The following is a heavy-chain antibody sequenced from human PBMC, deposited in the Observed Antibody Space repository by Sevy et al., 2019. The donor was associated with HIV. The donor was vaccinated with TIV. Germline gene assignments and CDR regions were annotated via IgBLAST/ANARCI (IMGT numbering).Heavy chain of an antibody. J-gene: IGHJ4*02. CDR3: ARQRASSGYFYFDS. CDR1: GGSISSGDYY. CDR2: IFYSGST. V-gene: IGHV4-30-4*01. Sequence: SETLSLTCTVSGGSISSGDYYWSWIRQPPGKSLEWIGYIFYSGSTYFNPSLKSRVTISLDTSKSQFSLRLSSVTAADTAVFYCARQRASSGYFYFDSWGQGTLVTVSS. D-gene: IGHD3-22*01.